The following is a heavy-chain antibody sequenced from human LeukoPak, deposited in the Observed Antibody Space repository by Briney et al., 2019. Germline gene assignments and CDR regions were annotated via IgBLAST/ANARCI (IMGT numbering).Heavy chain of an antibody. CDR2: IYYSGST. Sequence: SETLSLTCTVSGGSISSGGYYWSWLRQHPGKGLEWIGYIYYSGSTYYNPSLKSRVTISVDTSKNQFSLKLSSVTAADTAVYYCARATIAAPDYWGQGTLVTVSS. CDR1: GGSISSGGYY. V-gene: IGHV4-31*03. D-gene: IGHD6-13*01. J-gene: IGHJ4*02. CDR3: ARATIAAPDY.